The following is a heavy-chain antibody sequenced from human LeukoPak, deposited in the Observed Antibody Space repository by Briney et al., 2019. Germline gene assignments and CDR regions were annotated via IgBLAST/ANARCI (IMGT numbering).Heavy chain of an antibody. CDR3: ARDLITMVRGGPNWFDP. D-gene: IGHD3-10*01. CDR2: ISAYNGNT. Sequence: ASVKVSCKASGYTFTSYVISWVRQAPGQGLEWMGWISAYNGNTNYAQKLQGRVTMTTDTSTSTAYMELRRLRSDDTAVYYCARDLITMVRGGPNWFDPWGQGTLVTVSS. V-gene: IGHV1-18*01. CDR1: GYTFTSYV. J-gene: IGHJ5*02.